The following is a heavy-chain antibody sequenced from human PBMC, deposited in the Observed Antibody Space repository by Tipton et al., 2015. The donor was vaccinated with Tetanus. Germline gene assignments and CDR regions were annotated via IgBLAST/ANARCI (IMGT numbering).Heavy chain of an antibody. CDR2: IHRGGST. Sequence: AGLVKPSETLSLTCGVFGDYLSDYYWTWVRQPPGKGLEWVGEIHRGGSTNYNPSLKSRISMSVATAKNSFSLTLTSVTAADMAVYYCARSISAGSVWPYEHWGQGTLVTVSS. V-gene: IGHV4-34*01. CDR1: GDYLSDYY. CDR3: ARSISAGSVWPYEH. J-gene: IGHJ4*02. D-gene: IGHD6-13*01.